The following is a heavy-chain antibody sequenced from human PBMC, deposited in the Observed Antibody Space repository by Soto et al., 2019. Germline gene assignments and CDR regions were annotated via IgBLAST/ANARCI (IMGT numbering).Heavy chain of an antibody. J-gene: IGHJ4*02. CDR1: GGFVSRGTYY. CDR3: ARGGIPAAGTDY. V-gene: IGHV4-61*01. CDR2: IYNSGST. Sequence: PSETLSLTCTVSGGFVSRGTYYWSWIRQPPGKGLEWIGYIYNSGSTYYNPSLKSRVTISVDTSKNQFSLKLSSVTAADTGVYYCARGGIPAAGTDYWGQGTLVTVSS. D-gene: IGHD6-13*01.